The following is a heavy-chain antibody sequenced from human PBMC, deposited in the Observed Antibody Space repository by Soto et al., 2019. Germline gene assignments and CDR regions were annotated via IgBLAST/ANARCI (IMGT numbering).Heavy chain of an antibody. Sequence: EVQLVESGGGLVKPGGSLRLSCAASGFTFSSYSMNWVRQAPGKGLEWVSSISSSSSYIYYADSVKGRFTISRDNAKNSLYLQMNSRRAEDTVWYYCARGATGMTTVTTVDYYYYYGMDVWGQGTTVTVSS. J-gene: IGHJ6*02. CDR3: ARGATGMTTVTTVDYYYYYGMDV. CDR1: GFTFSSYS. V-gene: IGHV3-21*01. CDR2: ISSSSSYI. D-gene: IGHD4-17*01.